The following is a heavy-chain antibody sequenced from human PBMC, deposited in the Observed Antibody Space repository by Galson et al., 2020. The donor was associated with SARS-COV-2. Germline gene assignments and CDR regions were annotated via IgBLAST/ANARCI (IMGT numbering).Heavy chain of an antibody. CDR2: IYHSGST. D-gene: IGHD2-2*01. J-gene: IGHJ3*02. CDR1: GGSISSSNW. Sequence: SETLSLTCAVSGGSISSSNWWSWVRQPPGKGLEWIGEIYHSGSTNYNPSLKSRVTISVDKSKNQFSLKLSSVTAADTAVYYCATYCSSTRCYLGNAFDIWGQGTMGTVSS. CDR3: ATYCSSTRCYLGNAFDI. V-gene: IGHV4-4*02.